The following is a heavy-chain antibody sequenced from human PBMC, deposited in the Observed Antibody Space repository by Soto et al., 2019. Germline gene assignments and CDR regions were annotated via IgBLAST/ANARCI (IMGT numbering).Heavy chain of an antibody. CDR2: IYYSGST. Sequence: QVQLQESGPGLVKPSETLSLTCTVSGGSISSYYWSWIRQPPGKGLEWIGYIYYSGSTNYNPSLKSLVTISVDTSKNQFSLKLSSVTAADTAVYYCARGLGKYGMDVWGQGTTVTVSS. CDR3: ARGLGKYGMDV. J-gene: IGHJ6*02. V-gene: IGHV4-59*01. D-gene: IGHD3-16*01. CDR1: GGSISSYY.